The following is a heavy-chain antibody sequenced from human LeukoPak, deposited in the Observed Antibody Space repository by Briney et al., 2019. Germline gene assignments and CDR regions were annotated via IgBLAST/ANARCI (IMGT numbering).Heavy chain of an antibody. CDR3: ARVGIPTWYFDL. D-gene: IGHD5-18*01. Sequence: GGSLRLSCAASGFTFSSYAMHWVRQAPGKGLEWVAVISHDGSHQNYADSVKGRFTISRDNSKSTLYLQMNSLRAEDTAVYYCARVGIPTWYFDLWGRGTLVTVSS. CDR2: ISHDGSHQ. V-gene: IGHV3-30*04. CDR1: GFTFSSYA. J-gene: IGHJ2*01.